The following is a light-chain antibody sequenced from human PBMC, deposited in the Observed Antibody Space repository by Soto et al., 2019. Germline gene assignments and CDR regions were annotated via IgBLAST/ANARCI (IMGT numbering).Light chain of an antibody. J-gene: IGLJ1*01. CDR1: CSDVGSYNL. CDR2: EVS. CDR3: CSYAGSSTPVI. V-gene: IGLV2-23*02. Sequence: QSALTQPASVSGSPGQSITISCTGTCSDVGSYNLVSWYQQHPGKAPKLMIYEVSKRPSGVSNRFSGSKSGNTASLTISGLQAEDEADYYCCSYAGSSTPVIFGTGTKLTVL.